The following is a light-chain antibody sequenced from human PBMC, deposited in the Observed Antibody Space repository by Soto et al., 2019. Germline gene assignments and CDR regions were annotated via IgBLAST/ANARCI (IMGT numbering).Light chain of an antibody. CDR3: QQYNSYSRT. Sequence: GARVTITCRAGQSISSWLAWYQQKPGKAPKLLIYDASSLESGVPSRFSGSGSGTEFTLTISSLQPDDFATYYCQQYNSYSRTFGQATKVDIK. V-gene: IGKV1-5*01. J-gene: IGKJ1*01. CDR2: DAS. CDR1: QSISSW.